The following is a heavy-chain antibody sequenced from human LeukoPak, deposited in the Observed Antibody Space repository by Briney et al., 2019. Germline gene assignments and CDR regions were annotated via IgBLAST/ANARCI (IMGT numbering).Heavy chain of an antibody. CDR2: ISYDGSNK. CDR1: GFTFSSYA. V-gene: IGHV3-30-3*01. Sequence: GRSLRLSCAASGFTFSSYAMHWVRQAPGKGLEWVAVISYDGSNKYYADSVKGRFTISRDNSKNTLYLQVNSLRAEDTAVYFCAKELTTERTPGVDSWGQGTLVTVSS. J-gene: IGHJ4*02. CDR3: AKELTTERTPGVDS. D-gene: IGHD4-17*01.